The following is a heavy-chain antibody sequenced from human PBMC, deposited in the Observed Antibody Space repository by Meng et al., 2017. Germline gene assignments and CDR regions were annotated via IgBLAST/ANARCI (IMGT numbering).Heavy chain of an antibody. CDR3: ARSSLRAKDY. CDR2: INHSGST. J-gene: IGHJ4*01. V-gene: IGHV4-34*01. CDR1: GGSFSGYY. Sequence: SETLSLTCAVYGGSFSGYYWSWIRQPPGKGLEWNGEINHSGSTNYNPSLKSRVTISVDTSKNQFSLKLSSVTAADTAVYYCARSSLRAKDYWGQGTLVTVSS. D-gene: IGHD4/OR15-4a*01.